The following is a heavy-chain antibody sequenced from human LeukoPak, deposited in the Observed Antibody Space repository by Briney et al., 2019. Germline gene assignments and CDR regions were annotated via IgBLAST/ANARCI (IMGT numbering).Heavy chain of an antibody. CDR1: GGSISSYY. D-gene: IGHD3-3*01. CDR2: IYYSGST. J-gene: IGHJ2*01. CDR3: ARPHNNWRWYFDL. V-gene: IGHV4-59*01. Sequence: SETLSLTCTVSGGSISSYYWSWIRQPPGKGLEWIGYIYYSGSTNYNPSLKSRVTISVDTSKNQFSLKLSSVTAADTAVYYCARPHNNWRWYFDLWGRGTLVTVSS.